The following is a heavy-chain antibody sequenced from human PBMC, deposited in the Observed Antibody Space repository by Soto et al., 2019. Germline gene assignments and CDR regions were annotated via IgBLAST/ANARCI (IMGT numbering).Heavy chain of an antibody. CDR1: AFTFSDYY. Sequence: KPGGSLRLSCAASAFTFSDYYMSWIRQAPGKGLEWVSYISSSGSIIYYADTVKGRLTISRDNAKNSLYLQMNSLRAEETAVYYCARDLGYYDSSGYFDYWGQGTRVTVSS. V-gene: IGHV3-11*01. D-gene: IGHD3-22*01. CDR3: ARDLGYYDSSGYFDY. J-gene: IGHJ4*02. CDR2: ISSSGSII.